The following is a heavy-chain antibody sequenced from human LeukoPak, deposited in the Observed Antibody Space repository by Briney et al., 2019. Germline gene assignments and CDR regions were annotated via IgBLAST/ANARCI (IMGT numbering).Heavy chain of an antibody. D-gene: IGHD5-12*01. CDR2: ISYDGSTK. Sequence: GGSLRLSCAASGVTFSSYAMHWVRQAPGMGLEWVAVISYDGSTKHYVDSVKGRFTISRDNSKNTLYLQMNSLRADDTAVYYCARNSGYGDFDYWGQGTLVTVSS. V-gene: IGHV3-30-3*01. J-gene: IGHJ4*02. CDR1: GVTFSSYA. CDR3: ARNSGYGDFDY.